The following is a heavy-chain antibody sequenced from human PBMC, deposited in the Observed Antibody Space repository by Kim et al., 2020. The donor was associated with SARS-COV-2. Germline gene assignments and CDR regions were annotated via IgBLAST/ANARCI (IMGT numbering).Heavy chain of an antibody. CDR2: IYYSGST. V-gene: IGHV4-39*01. D-gene: IGHD3-16*02. CDR1: GGSISSSSYY. J-gene: IGHJ3*02. CDR3: ATFNRLRLGELSLTNYAFDI. Sequence: SETLSLTCTVSGGSISSSSYYWGWIRQPPGKGLEWIGSIYYSGSTYYNPSLKSRVTISVDTSKNQFSLKLSSVTAADTAVYYCATFNRLRLGELSLTNYAFDIWGQGTMVTVSS.